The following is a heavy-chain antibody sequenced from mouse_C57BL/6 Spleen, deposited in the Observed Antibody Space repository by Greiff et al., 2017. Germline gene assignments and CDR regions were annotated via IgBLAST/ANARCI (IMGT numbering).Heavy chain of an antibody. CDR1: GYTFTSYW. CDR3: ARTLLTTVVAACMDY. Sequence: VQLQESGAELAKPEASVKLSCKASGYTFTSYWMHWVKQRPGQGLEWIGYINPSSGYTKYNQKFKDKATLTADKSSSTAYMQLSSLTYEDSAVXYCARTLLTTVVAACMDYWGQGTTVTVSS. CDR2: INPSSGYT. J-gene: IGHJ4*01. V-gene: IGHV1-7*01. D-gene: IGHD1-1*01.